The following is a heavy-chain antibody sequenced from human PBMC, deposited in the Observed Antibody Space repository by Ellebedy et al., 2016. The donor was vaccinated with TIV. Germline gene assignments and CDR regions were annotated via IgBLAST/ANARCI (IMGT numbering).Heavy chain of an antibody. CDR2: IYYSGST. CDR1: GGSISSSSYY. D-gene: IGHD3-10*01. J-gene: IGHJ6*02. V-gene: IGHV4-39*07. Sequence: MPSETLSLTCTVSGGSISSSSYYWGWIRQPPGKGLEWIGSIYYSGSTYYNPSLKSRVIISVDTSKNQFSLKLSSVTAADTAVYYCARLLITMVYGMDVWGQGTTVTVSS. CDR3: ARLLITMVYGMDV.